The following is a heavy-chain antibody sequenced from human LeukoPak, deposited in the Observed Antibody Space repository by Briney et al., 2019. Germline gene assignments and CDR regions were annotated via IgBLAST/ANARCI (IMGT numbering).Heavy chain of an antibody. J-gene: IGHJ4*02. D-gene: IGHD3-10*01. V-gene: IGHV3-74*01. CDR3: TREGAYDSGTYGAGDY. CDR1: GFNFSNYW. CDR2: LNTGGNST. Sequence: GGSLRLSCTASGFNFSNYWMHWVRQVPGKGLVWVSRLNTGGNSTIYADSVKGRFIISRDNAKSTLYLQMNSLRADGTGVYYCTREGAYDSGTYGAGDYWGQGTLVTVSS.